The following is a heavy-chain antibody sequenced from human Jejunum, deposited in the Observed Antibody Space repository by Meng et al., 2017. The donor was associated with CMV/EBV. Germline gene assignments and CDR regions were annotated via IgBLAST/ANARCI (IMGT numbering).Heavy chain of an antibody. CDR1: GGSVITDNHY. V-gene: IGHV4-39*07. D-gene: IGHD4-11*01. CDR3: TRQDYSNYAGF. J-gene: IGHJ4*02. CDR2: IYYRGST. Sequence: QLQLRESGPRLVTPSQTLSLTCTVSGGSVITDNHYWGWIRQPPGKGLEWIGSIYYRGSTFYNTALRGRVTISVDTSQNQFSLKLTSVTAADTAVYYCTRQDYSNYAGFWGQGTLVTVSS.